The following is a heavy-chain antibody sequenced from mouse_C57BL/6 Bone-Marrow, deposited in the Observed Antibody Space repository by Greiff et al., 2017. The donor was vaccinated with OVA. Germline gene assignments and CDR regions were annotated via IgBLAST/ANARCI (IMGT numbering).Heavy chain of an antibody. CDR3: TAYGPLDY. CDR2: IDPENGDT. D-gene: IGHD6-5*01. V-gene: IGHV14-4*01. CDR1: SFNIKDDY. J-gene: IGHJ2*01. Sequence: EVQLQQSGAELVRPGASVKLSCTASSFNIKDDYMHWVKQRPEQGLEWIGWIDPENGDTEYASKFQGKATITADTSSNTAYLQLSSLTSEDTAVYYCTAYGPLDYWGQGTTLTVSS.